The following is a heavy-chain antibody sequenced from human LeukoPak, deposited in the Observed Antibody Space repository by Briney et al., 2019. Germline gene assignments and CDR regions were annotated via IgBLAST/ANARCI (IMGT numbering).Heavy chain of an antibody. CDR2: ISGSGGRT. CDR3: ATETNGRHYDY. CDR1: GLSFSSYG. D-gene: IGHD1-14*01. V-gene: IGHV3-23*01. Sequence: GGSLRLSCAASGLSFSSYGMTWVRQAPGKGLEWVSGISGSGGRTYYADSVKGRFTIFRDNSNNTLNLQMNSLRAEDTAVYYCATETNGRHYDYWGQGTLLTVSS. J-gene: IGHJ4*02.